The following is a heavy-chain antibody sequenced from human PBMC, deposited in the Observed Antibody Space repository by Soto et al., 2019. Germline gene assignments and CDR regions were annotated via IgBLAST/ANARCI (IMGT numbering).Heavy chain of an antibody. D-gene: IGHD4-17*01. V-gene: IGHV4-30-2*01. CDR2: IYHSGST. J-gene: IGHJ4*02. CDR1: GGSISSGGYS. CDR3: AILYGDTGGKYFDY. Sequence: PSETLSLTCAVYGGSISSGGYSWSWIRQPPGKGLEWIGYIYHSGSTYYNPSLKSRVTISVDRSKNQVSLKLSSVTAADTAVYYCAILYGDTGGKYFDYWGQGTLVTVSS.